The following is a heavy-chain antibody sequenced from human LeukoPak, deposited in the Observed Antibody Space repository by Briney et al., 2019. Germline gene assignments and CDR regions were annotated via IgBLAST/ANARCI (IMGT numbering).Heavy chain of an antibody. CDR2: MHYSGTT. CDR1: GGSIAISSHH. J-gene: IGHJ6*03. CDR3: ARRVHSGRHSYYYTDV. Sequence: KSSETLSLTCTVSGGSIAISSHHWEWIRQPPGKGREWLGSMHYSGTTYYNPSLKSRATMSVDTSKNQFSLRQSSVTAADTAVYSCARRVHSGRHSYYYTDVWGNGTTVTVSS. V-gene: IGHV4-39*07. D-gene: IGHD1-26*01.